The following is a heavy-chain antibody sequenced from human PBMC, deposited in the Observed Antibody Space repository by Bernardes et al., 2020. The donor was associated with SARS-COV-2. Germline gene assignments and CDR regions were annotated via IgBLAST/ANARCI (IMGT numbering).Heavy chain of an antibody. CDR3: AREGAIYCSSTSCYNDAFDV. V-gene: IGHV4-61*02. Sequence: SETLSLTCTVSGGSIRSGSYYWSWIRQPTGKGLEWIGRIYTSGSTNYNPSLKSRVTISVDTSKNQFSLKLSSVTAADTAVYYCAREGAIYCSSTSCYNDAFDVWGQGTMVTVST. D-gene: IGHD2-2*02. CDR1: GGSIRSGSYY. CDR2: IYTSGST. J-gene: IGHJ3*01.